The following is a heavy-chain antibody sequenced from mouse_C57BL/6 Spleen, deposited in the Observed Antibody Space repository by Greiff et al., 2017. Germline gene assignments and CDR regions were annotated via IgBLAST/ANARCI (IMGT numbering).Heavy chain of an antibody. Sequence: EVQLQQSVAELVRPGASVKLSCTASGFNIKNTYMHWVKQRPEQGLEWIGRIDPANGNTKYAPKFQGKATITADTSPNTAYLPLSSLTSEDTAIYYCARENYYDYDDWYFDVWGTGTTVTVSS. CDR3: ARENYYDYDDWYFDV. D-gene: IGHD2-4*01. CDR2: IDPANGNT. CDR1: GFNIKNTY. J-gene: IGHJ1*03. V-gene: IGHV14-3*01.